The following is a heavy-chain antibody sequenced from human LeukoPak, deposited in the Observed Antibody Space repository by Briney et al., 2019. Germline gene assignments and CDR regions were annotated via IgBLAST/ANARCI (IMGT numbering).Heavy chain of an antibody. CDR2: INSGGNST. Sequence: TGGSLRLSCCASGFTFSSYWKHWLRQAPGEGLVWVSRINSGGNSTSYADSVKGRFTISRDNAKNTRYLQMNSLRAEDTAVYYCGREGHSSSWQSWGAYSWCDPWGEGTLVTVSS. CDR3: GREGHSSSWQSWGAYSWCDP. J-gene: IGHJ5*02. CDR1: GFTFSSYW. D-gene: IGHD6-13*01. V-gene: IGHV3-74*01.